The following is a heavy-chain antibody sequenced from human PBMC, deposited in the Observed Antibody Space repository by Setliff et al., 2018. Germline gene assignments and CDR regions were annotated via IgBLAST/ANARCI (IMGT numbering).Heavy chain of an antibody. V-gene: IGHV1-2*06. CDR2: INPNSGGS. J-gene: IGHJ4*02. CDR1: GYTFTGYY. D-gene: IGHD3-9*01. CDR3: ARGPSNYDLLTGCDC. Sequence: ASVKVSCKASGYTFTGYYMHWVRQAPGQGLEWMGRINPNSGGSNYAQKFQGRVTMTRDTSISTAYMELSSLRSEDTAVYYCARGPSNYDLLTGCDCWGQGTLVTVSS.